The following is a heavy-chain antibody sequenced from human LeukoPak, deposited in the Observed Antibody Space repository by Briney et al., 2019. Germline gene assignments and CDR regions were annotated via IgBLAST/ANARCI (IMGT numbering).Heavy chain of an antibody. CDR1: GYTFTSYG. J-gene: IGHJ4*02. V-gene: IGHV1-18*01. CDR3: ARDVGDTAMVTEFDY. Sequence: ASVKVSCKASGYTFTSYGISWVRQAPGQGLEWMGWISAYNGNTNYAQKLQGRVTMTTDTSTSTAYMELRSLRSDDTAAYYCARDVGDTAMVTEFDYWGQGTLVTVSS. D-gene: IGHD5-18*01. CDR2: ISAYNGNT.